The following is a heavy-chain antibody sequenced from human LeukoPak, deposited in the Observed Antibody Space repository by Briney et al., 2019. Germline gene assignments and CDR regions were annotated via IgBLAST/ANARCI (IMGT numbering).Heavy chain of an antibody. V-gene: IGHV1-46*01. Sequence: ASVKVSCKASGYTFTSYYMHWVRQAPGQGLEWMGIINPSGGSTSYAQKFQGRVTMTRDTSTSTVYMELSSLRSEDTAVYYCARVPYYYDSSGYFDYWGQGTLVTVSS. CDR2: INPSGGST. CDR3: ARVPYYYDSSGYFDY. J-gene: IGHJ4*02. CDR1: GYTFTSYY. D-gene: IGHD3-22*01.